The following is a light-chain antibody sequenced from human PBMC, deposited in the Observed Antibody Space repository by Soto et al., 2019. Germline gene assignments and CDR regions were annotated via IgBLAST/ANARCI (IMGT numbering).Light chain of an antibody. CDR3: QSYDSSLSGSGV. CDR2: GNS. V-gene: IGLV1-40*01. Sequence: QPVLTQPPSVSGAPGQRVTISCTGSXSNXGAGYDVHWYQQLPGTAPKLLIYGNSNRPSGVPDRFSGSKSGTSASLAITGLQAEDEADYYCQSYDSSLSGSGVFGTGTQLTVL. CDR1: XSNXGAGYD. J-gene: IGLJ1*01.